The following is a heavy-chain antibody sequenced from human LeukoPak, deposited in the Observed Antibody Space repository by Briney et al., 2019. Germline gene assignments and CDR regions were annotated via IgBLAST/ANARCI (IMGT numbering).Heavy chain of an antibody. V-gene: IGHV1-2*06. CDR2: INPNSGGT. CDR3: ARLGRITMARGADQYYYYYMDV. Sequence: ASVKVSCKASGYTFTGYYMHWVRQAPGQGLEWMGRINPNSGGTNYAQKFQGRVTMTRDTSISTAYMELSRLRSDDTAVYYCARLGRITMARGADQYYYYYMDVWGKGTTVTVSS. CDR1: GYTFTGYY. D-gene: IGHD3-10*01. J-gene: IGHJ6*03.